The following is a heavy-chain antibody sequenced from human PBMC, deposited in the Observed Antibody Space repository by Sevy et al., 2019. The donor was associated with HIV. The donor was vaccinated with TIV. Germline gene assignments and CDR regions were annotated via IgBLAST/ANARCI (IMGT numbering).Heavy chain of an antibody. CDR3: ARGGALTYYDTSGFQNYFDS. J-gene: IGHJ4*02. V-gene: IGHV4-59*11. CDR1: GGSISGHY. D-gene: IGHD3-22*01. CDR2: MYDSGSS. Sequence: SETLSLTCTVSGGSISGHYWGWIRQSPGKGLEWIAYMYDSGSSNYNTSLRSRVTISVDTSKNPISLRLSSVTAAETAVYYCARGGALTYYDTSGFQNYFDSWGPGNLVTVSS.